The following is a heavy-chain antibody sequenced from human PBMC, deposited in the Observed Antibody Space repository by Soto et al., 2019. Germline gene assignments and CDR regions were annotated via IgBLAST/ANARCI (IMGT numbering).Heavy chain of an antibody. V-gene: IGHV3-48*03. CDR3: ARDLVGATDDAFDI. CDR2: ISSSGSTI. J-gene: IGHJ3*02. CDR1: GFTFSSYE. Sequence: EVQLVESGGGLVQPGGSLRLSCAASGFTFSSYEMNWVRQAPGKGLEWVSYISSSGSTIYYADSVKGRFTISRDNAKNSLYLQMISLRAEDTAVFYCARDLVGATDDAFDIWGQGTMVTVSS. D-gene: IGHD1-26*01.